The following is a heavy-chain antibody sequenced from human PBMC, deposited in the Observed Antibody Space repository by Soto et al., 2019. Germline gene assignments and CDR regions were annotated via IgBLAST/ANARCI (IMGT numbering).Heavy chain of an antibody. CDR3: GRDMHSGFTHCIDP. D-gene: IGHD2-21*01. Sequence: SETMSLTCSVSGVSVTTYYCSCIRQFHGEGLEWIAYTAPTGNTNNNPSLKRRAIISLAPSKTQVTFKLTSVTATNTPVSIVGRDMHSGFTHCIDPWGQGTLVTVSS. CDR2: TAPTGNT. CDR1: GVSVTTYY. J-gene: IGHJ5*02. V-gene: IGHV4-59*02.